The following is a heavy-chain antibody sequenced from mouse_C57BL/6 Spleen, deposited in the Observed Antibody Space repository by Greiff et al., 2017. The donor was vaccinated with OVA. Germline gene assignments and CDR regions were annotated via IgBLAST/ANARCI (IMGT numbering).Heavy chain of an antibody. D-gene: IGHD2-4*01. J-gene: IGHJ1*03. CDR1: GYTFTDYN. CDR2: INPNNGGT. CDR3: ARSTYYDYDGDWYFDV. V-gene: IGHV1-18*01. Sequence: VQLQQSGPELVKPGASVKIPCKASGYTFTDYNMDWVKQSRGKSLEWIGDINPNNGGTIYNQKFKGKATLTVDKSSSTAYMELRSLTSEDTAVYYCARSTYYDYDGDWYFDVWGTGTTVTVSS.